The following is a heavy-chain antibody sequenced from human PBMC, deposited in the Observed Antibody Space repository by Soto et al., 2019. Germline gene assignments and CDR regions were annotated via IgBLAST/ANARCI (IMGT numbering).Heavy chain of an antibody. CDR2: IFSNDEK. V-gene: IGHV2-26*01. CDR3: ARIPPMVRGRVPYYFDY. D-gene: IGHD3-10*01. CDR1: GFSLSNARMG. J-gene: IGHJ4*02. Sequence: QVTLKESGPVLVKPTETLTLTCTVSGFSLSNARMGVSWIRQPPGKALEWLAHIFSNDEKSYRTSLKSRLTISKDSSKSQVVLTMTNMDAVDTAIYYCARIPPMVRGRVPYYFDYWGQGTLVTLSS.